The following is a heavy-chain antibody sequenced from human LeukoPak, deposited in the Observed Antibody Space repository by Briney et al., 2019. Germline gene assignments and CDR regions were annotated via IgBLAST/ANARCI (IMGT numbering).Heavy chain of an antibody. V-gene: IGHV4-4*07. CDR2: IYTSGST. Sequence: EWIGRIYTSGSTNYNPSLKSRVTMSVDTSKNQFSLKLSSVTAADTAVYYCARGRLNDAFDIWGQGTMVTVSS. CDR3: ARGRLNDAFDI. J-gene: IGHJ3*02.